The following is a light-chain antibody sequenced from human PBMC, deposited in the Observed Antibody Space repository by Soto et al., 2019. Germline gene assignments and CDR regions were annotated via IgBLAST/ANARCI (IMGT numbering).Light chain of an antibody. V-gene: IGKV2-28*01. CDR1: QSLLHSNGYNY. J-gene: IGKJ1*01. CDR2: MGS. Sequence: DIVMTQSPLSLPVTPGEPASISCMSSQSLLHSNGYNYLDWYLQKPGQSPQLLIYMGSYRASGVPDRFSGSGSGTDFTLKISRVEAEDVGVYYCMQALRTPQTCGQGTKVDIK. CDR3: MQALRTPQT.